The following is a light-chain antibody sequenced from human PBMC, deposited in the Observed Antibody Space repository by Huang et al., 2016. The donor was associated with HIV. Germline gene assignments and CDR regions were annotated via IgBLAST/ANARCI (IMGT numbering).Light chain of an antibody. CDR3: QHSDGLSPLT. CDR2: DAS. CDR1: QNVGTS. J-gene: IGKJ4*01. V-gene: IGKV1-8*01. Sequence: IRMTQSPSSLSASTGDRVTISCRACQNVGTSLAWYQQRPGRDPILLIYDASSLQLEVPSMFSGSGSRTVFTLTIGCLQVEDAATYYCQHSDGLSPLTFGGGT.